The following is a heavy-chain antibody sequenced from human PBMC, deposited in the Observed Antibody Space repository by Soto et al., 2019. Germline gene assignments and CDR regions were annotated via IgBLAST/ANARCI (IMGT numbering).Heavy chain of an antibody. CDR2: IKKDGSKM. V-gene: IGHV3-7*05. Sequence: EVQLVESGGDLVQPGGSLRLSCAASGFSFGSSWMTWVRQAPGKGLELVANIKKDGSKMIYLDSVRGRFTVSRDNAKNSLYLEMNRLRAEDTAFYDCESDVSPGSSSLYFAAFDIWGQGTMVSV. CDR3: ESDVSPGSSSLYFAAFDI. CDR1: GFSFGSSW. D-gene: IGHD3-10*01. J-gene: IGHJ3*02.